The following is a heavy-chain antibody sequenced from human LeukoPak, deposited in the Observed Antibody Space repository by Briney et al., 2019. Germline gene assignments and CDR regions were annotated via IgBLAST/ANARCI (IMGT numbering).Heavy chain of an antibody. Sequence: SETLSLTCTVSSASIRSDYWSWIRQPAGKGLEWIGRIDFTGSVNYNPTLRSRLTMSVDTSKNQFSLKVTSVTAADTAVYYCARAHDSSGYGMYYFDYWGQGTLVTVSS. J-gene: IGHJ4*02. V-gene: IGHV4-4*07. D-gene: IGHD3-22*01. CDR2: IDFTGSV. CDR1: SASIRSDY. CDR3: ARAHDSSGYGMYYFDY.